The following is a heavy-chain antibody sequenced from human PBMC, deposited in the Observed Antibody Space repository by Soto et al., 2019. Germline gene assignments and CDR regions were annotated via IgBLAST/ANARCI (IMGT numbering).Heavy chain of an antibody. CDR2: MNPGSGDT. V-gene: IGHV1-8*02. CDR1: GFTLTNND. J-gene: IGHJ5*02. CDR3: ARMESFGSLNWFDP. Sequence: APVKASCKDSGFTLTNNDGSSLREATGQGLEWMGWMNPGSGDTGYAQKFQGRVNMTRDISIATAYMELNSLTSEDTAIYYCARMESFGSLNWFDPWGQGTLVTVSS. D-gene: IGHD5-18*01.